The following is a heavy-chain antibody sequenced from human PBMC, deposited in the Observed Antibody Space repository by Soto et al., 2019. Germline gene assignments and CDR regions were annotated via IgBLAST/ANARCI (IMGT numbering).Heavy chain of an antibody. D-gene: IGHD5-12*01. Sequence: PGGSLRLSCAASGFTFSSYAMSWVRQAPGRGLEWVSTISGSGGDTYYADIVKGRFAISRDSSKNTLYLQMDGLRAEDTAVYYFAKDRHSGCYPDYWGQGTLVTVS. CDR2: ISGSGGDT. CDR1: GFTFSSYA. V-gene: IGHV3-23*01. CDR3: AKDRHSGCYPDY. J-gene: IGHJ4*02.